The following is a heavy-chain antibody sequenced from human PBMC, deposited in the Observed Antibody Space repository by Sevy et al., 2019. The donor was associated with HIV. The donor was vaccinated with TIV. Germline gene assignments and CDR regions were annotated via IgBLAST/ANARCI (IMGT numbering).Heavy chain of an antibody. CDR3: AKGGGGHYDPDEIGYYFYYYNMDV. Sequence: GGSLRLSCAVSGFSFDSYGMTWVRQAPGKGLEWVSGISGSGTRTYYADSVKGRFSISRDNSKNRLYLQRNSLRSEDTALYYGAKGGGGHYDPDEIGYYFYYYNMDVWVKGTTVTVSS. V-gene: IGHV3-23*01. CDR2: ISGSGTRT. D-gene: IGHD3-22*01. CDR1: GFSFDSYG. J-gene: IGHJ6*03.